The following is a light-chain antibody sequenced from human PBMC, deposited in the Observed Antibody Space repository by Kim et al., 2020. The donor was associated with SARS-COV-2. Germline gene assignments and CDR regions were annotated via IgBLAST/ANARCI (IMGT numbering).Light chain of an antibody. CDR2: DAS. CDR1: QSISSW. J-gene: IGKJ4*01. Sequence: ASVGDRVTITCRASQSISSWLAWYQQKPGKAPKLLIYDASSLESGVPSRFSGSGSGTEFTLTISSLQPDDFATYYCQQYNSLALTFGGGTKVDIK. V-gene: IGKV1-5*01. CDR3: QQYNSLALT.